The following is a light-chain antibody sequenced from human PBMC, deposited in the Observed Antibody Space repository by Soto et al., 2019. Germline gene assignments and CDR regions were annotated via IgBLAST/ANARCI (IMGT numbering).Light chain of an antibody. V-gene: IGKV3-20*01. Sequence: EVVLTQSPGPLSLSPGERATLSCRASQSVDRNYVSWFQHKRGQPPRVLVFATSSRAAGTPVRFSGSGSGTNFTLTITRVEPEDFGVYYCQQYGGSPPAYTFGLGTKLEI. CDR2: ATS. J-gene: IGKJ2*01. CDR3: QQYGGSPPAYT. CDR1: QSVDRNY.